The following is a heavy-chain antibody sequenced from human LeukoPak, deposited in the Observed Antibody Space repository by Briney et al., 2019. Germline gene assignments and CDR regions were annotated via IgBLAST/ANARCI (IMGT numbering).Heavy chain of an antibody. CDR3: ARGPSERYYESSGYYYFDY. V-gene: IGHV4-4*07. J-gene: IGHJ4*02. Sequence: PSETLSLTCTVSGGSISSYYWSWIRQPAGKGLEWIGHMYISGSTNYNPSLKSRVTMSLDTSKNQFSLKVSSVTAADTAVYYCARGPSERYYESSGYYYFDYWGQGSLVTVSS. CDR2: MYISGST. D-gene: IGHD3-22*01. CDR1: GGSISSYY.